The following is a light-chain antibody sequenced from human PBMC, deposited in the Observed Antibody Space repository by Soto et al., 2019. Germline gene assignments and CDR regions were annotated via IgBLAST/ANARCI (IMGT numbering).Light chain of an antibody. CDR1: SGSIASNF. V-gene: IGLV6-57*01. CDR3: QSYDTTDQGV. J-gene: IGLJ2*01. CDR2: EDN. Sequence: NFMLTQPHSVSGSPGKTVTISCTRSSGSIASNFVQWHQQRPGSSPTNVIYEDNRRPSGVPDRFSGSIDIPSNSASLTISGLKTEDAADYYCQSYDTTDQGVFGGGTKVTVL.